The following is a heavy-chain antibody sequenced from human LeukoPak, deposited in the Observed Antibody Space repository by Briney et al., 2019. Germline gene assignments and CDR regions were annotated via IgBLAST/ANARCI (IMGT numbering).Heavy chain of an antibody. CDR1: GGSFSGNY. V-gene: IGHV4-34*01. J-gene: IGHJ6*02. CDR2: INHSGST. CDR3: ASDYGMDV. Sequence: SETLSLTCAVYGGSFSGNYWSWIRQPPGRGLEWIGEINHSGSTNYNPSLTSLKSRVTISVDTSKNQVSLKLSSVTAADTAVYYCASDYGMDVWGQGTTVTVSS.